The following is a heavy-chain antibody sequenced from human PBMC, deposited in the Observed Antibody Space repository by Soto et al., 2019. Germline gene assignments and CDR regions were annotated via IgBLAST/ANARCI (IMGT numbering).Heavy chain of an antibody. CDR1: GYTFTGYY. J-gene: IGHJ4*02. CDR2: INPNSGGT. CDR3: ARVNVVVVAATREYYLDY. V-gene: IGHV1-2*02. Sequence: QVQLVQSGAEVKKPGASVKVSCKASGYTFTGYYMHWVRQAPGQGLEWMGWINPNSGGTNYAQKFQGRVTVNRDTSISTAYMELSRLRSDDTAVYYCARVNVVVVAATREYYLDYWGQGSLVTVSS. D-gene: IGHD2-15*01.